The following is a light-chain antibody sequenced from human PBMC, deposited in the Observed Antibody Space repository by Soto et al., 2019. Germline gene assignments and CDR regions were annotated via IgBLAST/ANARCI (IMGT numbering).Light chain of an antibody. CDR2: TAS. CDR1: QSISTF. V-gene: IGKV1D-16*01. J-gene: IGKJ5*01. Sequence: DIQLTQSPSSLSASVGDRVTISCRASQSISTFLAWYQQKPGKAPKSLIKTASTLQSGVPSRFSGSGSDTDFILTISSLQPEDFATYYCQQYSSYPRTFGQGTRLDLK. CDR3: QQYSSYPRT.